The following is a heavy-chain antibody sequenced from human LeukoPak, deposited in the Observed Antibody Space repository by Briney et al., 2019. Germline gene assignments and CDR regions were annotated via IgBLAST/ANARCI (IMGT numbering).Heavy chain of an antibody. J-gene: IGHJ4*02. Sequence: GGSLRLSCAASGFTVSSNYMSWVRQAPGKGLEWVSVIYSGGSTYYADSVKGRFTISRDNSKNTLYLQMNSLRAEDTAVYYCAREPTMVRAGDYWGQGTLVTVSS. CDR3: AREPTMVRAGDY. D-gene: IGHD3-10*01. CDR2: IYSGGST. V-gene: IGHV3-66*01. CDR1: GFTVSSNY.